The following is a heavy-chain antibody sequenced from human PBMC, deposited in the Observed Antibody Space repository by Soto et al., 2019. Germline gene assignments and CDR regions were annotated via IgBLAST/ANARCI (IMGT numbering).Heavy chain of an antibody. Sequence: PGGSLRLSCAASGFTFSSYAMSWVRQAPGKGLEWVSGVSRSGSRTCYVDSVKGRFTISRDNSKNSLFLQMNSLRADDTAVYYCARASMAHFDYWGHGTLVTVSS. V-gene: IGHV3-23*01. CDR2: VSRSGSRT. J-gene: IGHJ4*01. D-gene: IGHD3-10*01. CDR1: GFTFSSYA. CDR3: ARASMAHFDY.